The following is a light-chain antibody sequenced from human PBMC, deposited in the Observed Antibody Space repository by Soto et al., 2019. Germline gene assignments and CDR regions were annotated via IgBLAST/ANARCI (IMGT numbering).Light chain of an antibody. CDR1: QSVRSN. Sequence: EIVLTQSPATLSLSPGERATLSCRASQSVRSNLAWYQHKPGQPPRLLIYDASIRATGIPGRFSGSGSETDFPLTISNLEPEDFAVYYCQQRDNWPWAFGQGDKVEI. V-gene: IGKV3-11*01. J-gene: IGKJ1*01. CDR3: QQRDNWPWA. CDR2: DAS.